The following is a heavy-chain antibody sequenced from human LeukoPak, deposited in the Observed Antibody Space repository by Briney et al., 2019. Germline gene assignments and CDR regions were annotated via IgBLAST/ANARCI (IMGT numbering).Heavy chain of an antibody. V-gene: IGHV1-18*01. CDR2: ISAYNGNT. D-gene: IGHD2-15*01. J-gene: IGHJ6*03. Sequence: ASVKVSCKSSGYTFTSYGISWVRQAPGQGLEWMGWISAYNGNTNYAQKLQGRVTMTTDTSTSTAYMELRSLRSDDTAVYYCARSGGGRGAGYYYMDVWGKGTTVTVSS. CDR1: GYTFTSYG. CDR3: ARSGGGRGAGYYYMDV.